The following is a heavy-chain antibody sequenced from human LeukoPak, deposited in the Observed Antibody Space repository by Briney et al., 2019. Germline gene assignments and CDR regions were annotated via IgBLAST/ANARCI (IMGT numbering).Heavy chain of an antibody. V-gene: IGHV3-7*04. CDR2: IKEDGSDK. CDR1: GFTFNSYW. CDR3: GREVPGGTTSLDC. Sequence: GGSLRLSCAASGFTFNSYWMSWIRQAPGKGLEWVANIKEDGSDKNYVDSVRGRFTISRDNAKNALYLQMNSLRAEDTAVYYCGREVPGGTTSLDCWGQGTVVTVS. D-gene: IGHD1-7*01. J-gene: IGHJ4*02.